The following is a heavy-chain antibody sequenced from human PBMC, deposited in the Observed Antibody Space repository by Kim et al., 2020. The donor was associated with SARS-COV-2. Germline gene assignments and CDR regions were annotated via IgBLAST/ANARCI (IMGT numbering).Heavy chain of an antibody. J-gene: IGHJ3*02. CDR3: ARDLFDN. CDR2: IYSSGFT. V-gene: IGHV4-4*07. Sequence: SETLSLPCTVSGDSISGYYWSWIRQSAGVGLEWIGRIYSSGFTNYNPSLKSRATLSIDTSKKQFSLELKSVTAADTAVYYCARDLFDNW. CDR1: GDSISGYY.